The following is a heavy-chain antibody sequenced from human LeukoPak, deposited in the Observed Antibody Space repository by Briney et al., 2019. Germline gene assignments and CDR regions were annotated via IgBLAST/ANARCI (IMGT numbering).Heavy chain of an antibody. D-gene: IGHD3-10*01. CDR3: ARHKSPGGSGSDWFDP. CDR2: IYPGDSDT. J-gene: IGHJ5*02. V-gene: IGHV5-51*01. CDR1: GYSLTSYW. Sequence: GESLNISCKGSGYSLTSYWIAWVREMPGKGLEWMWIIYPGDSDTRYRPSFQGQVTISADKSISTAYLQWSSLKASNTAMYYCARHKSPGGSGSDWFDPWGQGTLVTVSS.